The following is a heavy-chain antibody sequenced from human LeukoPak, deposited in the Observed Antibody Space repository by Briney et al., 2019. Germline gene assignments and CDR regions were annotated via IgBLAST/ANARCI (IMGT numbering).Heavy chain of an antibody. V-gene: IGHV1-3*01. CDR2: INPGNGNT. CDR1: GYIFTNFA. J-gene: IGHJ4*02. Sequence: ASVKVPCKASGYIFTNFAIHWVRQAPGQSLEGMGWINPGNGNTKYSQKFRDRVTMTRDTSVSTAYMELSSLRSEDRAVYYCAKDRDCSTNACYDLDYWGQGTLVTVSS. CDR3: AKDRDCSTNACYDLDY. D-gene: IGHD2-2*01.